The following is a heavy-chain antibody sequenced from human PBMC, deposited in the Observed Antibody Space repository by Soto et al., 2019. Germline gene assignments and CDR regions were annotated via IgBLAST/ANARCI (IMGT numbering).Heavy chain of an antibody. V-gene: IGHV4-30-2*01. CDR3: ARERRYCSGGTCSDGLDV. J-gene: IGHJ6*02. Sequence: SETLSLTCVVTRASVNSGGYSWTWIRQPPGKALEWIGFIFDTEATYYNPALKSRVAISVERSKNQFSLRLTSVTAADTAVYYCARERRYCSGGTCSDGLDVWGQGTTVTVSS. D-gene: IGHD2-15*01. CDR1: RASVNSGGYS. CDR2: IFDTEAT.